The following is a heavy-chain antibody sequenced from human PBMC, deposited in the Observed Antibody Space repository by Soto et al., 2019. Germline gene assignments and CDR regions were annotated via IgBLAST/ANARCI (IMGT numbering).Heavy chain of an antibody. V-gene: IGHV4-59*01. CDR3: ECERVGCGLLTCFDY. CDR1: GGTISSWY. Sequence: SETLSLTCTVSGGTISSWYWSWIRQPPGKGLEWIGYIYYDGSTSYNPSLRSRVTISVDTSKNQFSLILSSVTSADTAVYYCECERVGCGLLTCFDYWGQGTLVTVSS. D-gene: IGHD3-9*01. J-gene: IGHJ4*02. CDR2: IYYDGST.